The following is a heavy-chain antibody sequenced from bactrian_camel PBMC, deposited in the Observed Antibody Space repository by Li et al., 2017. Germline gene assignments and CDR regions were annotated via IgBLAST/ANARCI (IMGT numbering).Heavy chain of an antibody. CDR2: IYTGGGRT. Sequence: HVQLVESGGGSVQSGGSLRLSCSVSDSTYLRYCTGWFRQAPGKEREAVAGIYTGGGRTYYADSVKGRFTTSQDNSKNTVYLQLNSLKTEDMAMYYCAIGFSPNDIRTPRSPGTQVTVS. CDR1: DSTYLRYC. V-gene: IGHV3S1*01. J-gene: IGHJ4*01. D-gene: IGHD1*01.